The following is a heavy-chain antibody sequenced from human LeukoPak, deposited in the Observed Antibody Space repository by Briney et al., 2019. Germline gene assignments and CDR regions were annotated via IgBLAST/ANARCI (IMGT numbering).Heavy chain of an antibody. V-gene: IGHV1-2*06. CDR2: INPNSGGT. CDR3: ARGAHYYGSGSYYKGPLDV. CDR1: GYTFTGYY. Sequence: GASVKVSCKASGYTFTGYYMHWVRQAPGQGLEWMGRINPNSGGTNYAQKFQGRVTMTRDTSISTAYMELSRLRSDDTAVYYCARGAHYYGSGSYYKGPLDVWGQGTTVTVSS. J-gene: IGHJ6*02. D-gene: IGHD3-10*01.